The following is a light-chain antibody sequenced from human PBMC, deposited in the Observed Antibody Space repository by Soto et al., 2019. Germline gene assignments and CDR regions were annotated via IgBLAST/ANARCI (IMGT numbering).Light chain of an antibody. V-gene: IGKV4-1*01. J-gene: IGKJ4*01. CDR3: QQYYTPPLT. Sequence: DIVMTQSPDSLAVSLGERTTINCKSSQNVLHSSNNKNFLAWYQQKPRQPPQLLISWASTRESGVPERFSGSASRTDFTLTISSLQAEDVAVYYCQQYYTPPLTFGGGTKVEI. CDR2: WAS. CDR1: QNVLHSSNNKNF.